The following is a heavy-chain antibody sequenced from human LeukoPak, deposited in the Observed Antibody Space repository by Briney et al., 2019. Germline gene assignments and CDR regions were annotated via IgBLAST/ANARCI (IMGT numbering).Heavy chain of an antibody. D-gene: IGHD3-10*01. CDR2: ISGSTGST. V-gene: IGHV3-23*01. Sequence: GGSLRLSCAASGFILSNYLMTWVRQAQGKGLEWVSAISGSTGSTFYADSVKGRFTISRDNSKNTLYLQMNSLRAEDTAVYYCAKHMYLRGVSPFDYWGQGTLVTVSS. J-gene: IGHJ4*02. CDR1: GFILSNYL. CDR3: AKHMYLRGVSPFDY.